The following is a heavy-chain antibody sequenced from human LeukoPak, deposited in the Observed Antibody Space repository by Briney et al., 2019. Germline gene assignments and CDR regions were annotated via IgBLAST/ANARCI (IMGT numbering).Heavy chain of an antibody. CDR1: GGSISSYY. J-gene: IGHJ4*02. Sequence: SETLSLTCTVSGGSISSYYWSWIRQPPGKGLEWIGYIYYSGSTNYNPSLKSRVTISVDTSKNQFSLKLSSVTAADTAVYYCARRSLSSPFDYWGQGTMVTVSS. CDR2: IYYSGST. V-gene: IGHV4-59*01. D-gene: IGHD6-6*01. CDR3: ARRSLSSPFDY.